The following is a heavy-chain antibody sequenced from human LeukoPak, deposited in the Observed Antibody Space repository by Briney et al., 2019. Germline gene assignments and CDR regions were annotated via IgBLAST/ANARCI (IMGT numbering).Heavy chain of an antibody. CDR2: INHSGST. D-gene: IGHD1-7*01. Sequence: SETLSLTCAVYGGSFSGYYWSWIRQPPGKGLEWIGEINHSGSTNYNPSLKSRVTISVDTSKNQFSLKLSSVTAADTAVYYCARGPPRILELTYFDYWGQGTLVTVSS. CDR1: GGSFSGYY. V-gene: IGHV4-34*01. J-gene: IGHJ4*02. CDR3: ARGPPRILELTYFDY.